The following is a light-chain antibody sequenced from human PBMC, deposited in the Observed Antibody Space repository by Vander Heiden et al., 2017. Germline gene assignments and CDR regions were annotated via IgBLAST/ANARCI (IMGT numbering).Light chain of an antibody. CDR3: QQSYSTPRLT. V-gene: IGKV1-39*01. J-gene: IGKJ4*01. CDR1: QSISSY. Sequence: DIQMTKSQSSLSASVGDRVTITCRASQSISSYLNWYQQKPGKAPKRLIYAASSLQSGVPSRFSGSGSGTDFTLTISSLQPEDFATYYCQQSYSTPRLTFGGGTKVEIK. CDR2: AAS.